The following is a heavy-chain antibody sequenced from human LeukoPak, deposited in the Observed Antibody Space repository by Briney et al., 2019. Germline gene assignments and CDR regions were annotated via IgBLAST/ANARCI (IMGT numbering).Heavy chain of an antibody. CDR3: AGKSYYYADY. J-gene: IGHJ4*02. CDR1: GXSISSSSYY. CDR2: IYYTGSA. V-gene: IGHV4-39*01. Sequence: SETLSLTCTVSGXSISSSSYYXGWXRQPPGKGLEWIGSIYYTGSAYYSPSLKSRVTISVDTSKNQFSLKLSSLTATDTAVFYCAGKSYYYADYWGQGTLVTVSS. D-gene: IGHD3-10*01.